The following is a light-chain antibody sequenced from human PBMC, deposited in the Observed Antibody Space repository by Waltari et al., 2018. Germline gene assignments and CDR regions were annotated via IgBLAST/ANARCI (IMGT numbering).Light chain of an antibody. CDR1: QSVSSRY. CDR2: GAS. V-gene: IGKV3-20*01. J-gene: IGKJ2*01. Sequence: EIVLTQSPATLSLSPGERPTHSCRASQSVSSRYLAWYQQKPGQAPRLLIFGASSRATGIPDRFSGSGSGTDFTLTISRLEPEDFAVYYCQQYGSSPRYTFGQGTKVEIK. CDR3: QQYGSSPRYT.